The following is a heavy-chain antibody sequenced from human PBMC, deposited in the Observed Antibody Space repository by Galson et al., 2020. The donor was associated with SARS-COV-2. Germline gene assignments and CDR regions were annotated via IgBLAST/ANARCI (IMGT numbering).Heavy chain of an antibody. J-gene: IGHJ3*02. CDR3: ARDSAQNGGDAFDI. Sequence: ASVKVYCKASGYTFTGYYMHWVRQAPGQGLEWMGWINPNSGGTNYAQKFQGRVTMTRDTSISTAYMELSRLRSDDTAVYYCARDSAQNGGDAFDIWGQGTMVTVSS. CDR1: GYTFTGYY. CDR2: INPNSGGT. D-gene: IGHD3-16*01. V-gene: IGHV1-2*02.